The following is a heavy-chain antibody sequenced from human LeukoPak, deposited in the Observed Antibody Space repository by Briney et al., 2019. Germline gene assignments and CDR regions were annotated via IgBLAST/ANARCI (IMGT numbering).Heavy chain of an antibody. V-gene: IGHV3-33*01. Sequence: GGSLRLSCAASGFTFSSYGMHWVRQAPGKGLEWVAVIWYDGSNKYYADSVKGRFTISRDNSKNTLCLQMNSLRAEDTAVYYCATNDYSGSEYYYYYMDVWGKGTTVTVSS. CDR3: ATNDYSGSEYYYYYMDV. CDR2: IWYDGSNK. CDR1: GFTFSSYG. J-gene: IGHJ6*03. D-gene: IGHD4-11*01.